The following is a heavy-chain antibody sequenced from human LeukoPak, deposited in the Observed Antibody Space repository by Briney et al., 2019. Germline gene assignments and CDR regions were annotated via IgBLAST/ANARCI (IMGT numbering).Heavy chain of an antibody. CDR1: GFTFSNYA. J-gene: IGHJ4*02. V-gene: IGHV3-30-3*01. Sequence: GGSPRLSCAASGFTFSNYAMHWVRQAPGKGLEWVAVISNDGSNKYYVDSVKGRFTISRDNSKNTLYLQMNSLRAEDTAVYYCARGEYCSSTTCLGYFTYWGQGTQVTVSS. D-gene: IGHD2-2*01. CDR2: ISNDGSNK. CDR3: ARGEYCSSTTCLGYFTY.